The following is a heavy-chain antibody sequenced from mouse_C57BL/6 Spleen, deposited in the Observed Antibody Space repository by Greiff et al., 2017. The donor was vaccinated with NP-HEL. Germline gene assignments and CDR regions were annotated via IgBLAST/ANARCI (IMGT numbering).Heavy chain of an antibody. CDR1: GYAFSSYW. CDR2: IYPGDGDT. J-gene: IGHJ3*01. D-gene: IGHD3-2*02. CDR3: ARSTAQAPFAY. Sequence: VQGVESGAELVKPGASVKISCKASGYAFSSYWMNWVKQRPGKGLEWIGQIYPGDGDTNYNGKFKGKATLTADKSSSTAYMQLSSLTSEDSAVYFCARSTAQAPFAYWGQGTLVTVSA. V-gene: IGHV1-80*01.